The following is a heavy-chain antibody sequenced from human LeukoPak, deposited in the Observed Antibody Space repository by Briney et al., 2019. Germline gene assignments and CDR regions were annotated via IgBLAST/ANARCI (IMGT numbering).Heavy chain of an antibody. V-gene: IGHV3-30*04. CDR2: ISYDGSNK. J-gene: IGHJ5*02. Sequence: GRSLRLSCAASGFTFSSYAMHWVRQAPGKGLEWVAVISYDGSNKYYADSVKGRFTISRDNSKNTLYLQMNSLRAEDTAVYYCARGPRYCSSTSCYVNWSDPWGQGTLVTVSS. CDR3: ARGPRYCSSTSCYVNWSDP. CDR1: GFTFSSYA. D-gene: IGHD2-2*01.